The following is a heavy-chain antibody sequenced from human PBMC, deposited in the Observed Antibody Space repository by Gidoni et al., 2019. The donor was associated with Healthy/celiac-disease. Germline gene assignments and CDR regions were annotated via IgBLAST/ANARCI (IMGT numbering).Heavy chain of an antibody. D-gene: IGHD3-9*01. CDR1: GFPFSSYA. CDR2: ISYDGSNK. V-gene: IGHV3-30-3*01. J-gene: IGHJ3*02. Sequence: QVQLVESGGGVVQPGRSLRLSCAASGFPFSSYAMHWVRQAPGKGLEWVEVISYDGSNKYYADSVKGRFTISRDNSKNTLYLQMNSLRAEDTAVYYCARVSGNYDIFHSHAFDIWGQGTMVTVPS. CDR3: ARVSGNYDIFHSHAFDI.